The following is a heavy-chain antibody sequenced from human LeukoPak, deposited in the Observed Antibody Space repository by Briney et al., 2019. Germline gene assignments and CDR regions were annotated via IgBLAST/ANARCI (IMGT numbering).Heavy chain of an antibody. Sequence: GGSLRLSCAASGFTFNSYDMHWVRQATGRGLEWVSAIDTAGDTYYPGSVKGRFTISRDNSKNTLYLQMTSLRAEDTAVYYCAKEAAQDWHFDYWGQGTLVTVSS. CDR2: IDTAGDT. CDR1: GFTFNSYD. D-gene: IGHD6-13*01. J-gene: IGHJ4*02. CDR3: AKEAAQDWHFDY. V-gene: IGHV3-13*01.